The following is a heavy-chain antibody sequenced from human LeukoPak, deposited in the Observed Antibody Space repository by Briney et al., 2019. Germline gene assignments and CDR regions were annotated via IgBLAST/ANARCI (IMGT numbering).Heavy chain of an antibody. CDR1: GFTFSSYA. CDR2: ISYDGSNK. Sequence: GGSLRLSCAASGFTFSSYAMHWVRQAPGKGLEWVAVISYDGSNKYYADSVKGRFTISRDNSKNTLYLQMNSLRAEDTAVYYCARDSAHGYGDYNSPLIDYWGQGTLVTVSS. D-gene: IGHD4-17*01. V-gene: IGHV3-30*04. CDR3: ARDSAHGYGDYNSPLIDY. J-gene: IGHJ4*02.